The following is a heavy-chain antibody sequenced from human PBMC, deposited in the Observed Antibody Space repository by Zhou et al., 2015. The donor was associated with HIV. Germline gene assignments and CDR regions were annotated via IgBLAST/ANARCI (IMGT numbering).Heavy chain of an antibody. Sequence: QVQLVQSGAEVKKPGSSVKVSCKASGGTFSSYAISWVRQAPGQGLEWMGGIIPIFGTANYAQKFQGRVTITADESTSTAYMELSSLRSEDTAVYYCARDEIYCSSTSCYDYYYMDVWGKGTTVTVSS. J-gene: IGHJ6*03. CDR2: IIPIFGTA. CDR1: GGTFSSYA. CDR3: ARDEIYCSSTSCYDYYYMDV. D-gene: IGHD2-2*01. V-gene: IGHV1-69*01.